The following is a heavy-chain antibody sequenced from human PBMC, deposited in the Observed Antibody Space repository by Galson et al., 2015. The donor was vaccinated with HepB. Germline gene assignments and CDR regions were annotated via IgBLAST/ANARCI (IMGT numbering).Heavy chain of an antibody. V-gene: IGHV1-2*06. CDR3: ARGNYGDWVSGA. J-gene: IGHJ5*02. CDR2: INPNSGGT. CDR1: GYTFTGYY. D-gene: IGHD4-17*01. Sequence: SVKVSCKASGYTFTGYYMHWVRQAPGQGLEWMGRINPNSGGTNYAQKFQGRVTMTRDTSISTAYMELSRLRSDDTAVYYCARGNYGDWVSGAWGQGTLVTVSS.